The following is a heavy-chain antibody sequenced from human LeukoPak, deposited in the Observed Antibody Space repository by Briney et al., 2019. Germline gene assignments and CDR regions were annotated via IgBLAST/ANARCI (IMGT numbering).Heavy chain of an antibody. CDR1: GGSFSAYY. CDR2: INHSGRP. Sequence: SETLSLTCAVYGGSFSAYYWSWIRQPPGKGLEWIGEINHSGRPNYSPSLKSRVTISVDMSKNEFSLGLSSVTAADTAMYYCASLRYDSSAYDHPLPHHWGQGTLVTVSS. D-gene: IGHD3-22*01. CDR3: ASLRYDSSAYDHPLPHH. V-gene: IGHV4-34*01. J-gene: IGHJ5*02.